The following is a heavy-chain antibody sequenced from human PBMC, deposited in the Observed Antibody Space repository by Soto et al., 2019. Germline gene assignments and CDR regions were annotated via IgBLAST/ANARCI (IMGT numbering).Heavy chain of an antibody. CDR3: AIYHLELFRFDY. CDR1: GYTFTGYY. J-gene: IGHJ4*02. CDR2: ISPNSGGT. D-gene: IGHD2-2*01. V-gene: IGHV1-2*02. Sequence: ASVKVSCKASGYTFTGYYMHWVRQAPGQGLEWMGWISPNSGGTNYAQKFQGRVTMTTDTSTSTAYMELRRLRSDDTAMYFCAIYHLELFRFDYWGQGTVVPVSS.